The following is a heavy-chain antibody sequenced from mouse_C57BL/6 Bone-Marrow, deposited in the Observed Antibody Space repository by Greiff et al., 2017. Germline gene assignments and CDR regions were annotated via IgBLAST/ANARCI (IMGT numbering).Heavy chain of an antibody. CDR2: IDPSDSYT. J-gene: IGHJ2*01. D-gene: IGHD1-1*01. CDR1: GYTFTSYW. V-gene: IGHV1-69*01. CDR3: ASLYYYSSTLFDY. Sequence: QVQLQQPGAELVMPGASVKLSCKASGYTFTSYWMHWVKQRPGQGLEWIGEIDPSDSYTNYNQKFKGKSTLTVDKSSSTAYMQPSSLTSEDSAVYYCASLYYYSSTLFDYWGQGTTLTVSA.